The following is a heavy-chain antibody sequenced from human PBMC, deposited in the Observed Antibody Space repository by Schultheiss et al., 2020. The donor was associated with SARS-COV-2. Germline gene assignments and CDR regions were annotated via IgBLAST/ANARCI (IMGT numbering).Heavy chain of an antibody. J-gene: IGHJ3*02. CDR3: ARDTTTVVTPIGFDI. Sequence: GGSLRLSCAASGFTFSSYWMNWVRQAPGKGLEWVSYISSSSSTIYYADSVKGRFTISRDNAKNSLYLQMNSLRDEDTAVYYCARDTTTVVTPIGFDIWGQGTMVTVSS. V-gene: IGHV3-48*02. D-gene: IGHD4-23*01. CDR1: GFTFSSYW. CDR2: ISSSSSTI.